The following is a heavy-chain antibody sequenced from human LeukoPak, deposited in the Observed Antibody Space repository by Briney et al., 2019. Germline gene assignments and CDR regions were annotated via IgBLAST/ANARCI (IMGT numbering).Heavy chain of an antibody. CDR2: ISWNGGSI. D-gene: IGHD3-22*01. Sequence: GRPLRLSCAASGFTFDDYAMHWVRQAPGKGLEWVSGISWNGGSIGYADSVKGRFTISRDNAKNSLYLQMNSLRAEDTALYYCAKDMRYYYDSSGYYSGYYYYGMDVWGQGTTVTVSS. V-gene: IGHV3-9*01. J-gene: IGHJ6*02. CDR1: GFTFDDYA. CDR3: AKDMRYYYDSSGYYSGYYYYGMDV.